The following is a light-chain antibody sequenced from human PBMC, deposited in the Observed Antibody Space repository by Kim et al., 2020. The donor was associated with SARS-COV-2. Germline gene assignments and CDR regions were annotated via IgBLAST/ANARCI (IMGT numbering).Light chain of an antibody. CDR2: QAS. Sequence: SMSPGQTASITCAGDKLGDKYACWYQQKPGQSPVLVIYQASKRPSGIPERFSGSNSGNTATLTISGTQAMDEADYYCQAWDSSTVVFGGGTQLTVL. J-gene: IGLJ2*01. CDR1: KLGDKY. CDR3: QAWDSSTVV. V-gene: IGLV3-1*01.